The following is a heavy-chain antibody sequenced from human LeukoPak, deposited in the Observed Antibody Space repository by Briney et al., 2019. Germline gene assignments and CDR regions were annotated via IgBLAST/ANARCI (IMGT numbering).Heavy chain of an antibody. D-gene: IGHD1-20*01. J-gene: IGHJ4*02. CDR3: ARDGITGATYIGYDY. CDR1: GYTFTGYY. Sequence: GASVKVSCKASGYTFTGYYMHWVRQAPGQGLEWMGRINPNSGGTNYAQKFQGRVTMTRNTSISTAYMELSSLRSEDTAAYYCARDGITGATYIGYDYWGQGTLVTVSS. V-gene: IGHV1-2*06. CDR2: INPNSGGT.